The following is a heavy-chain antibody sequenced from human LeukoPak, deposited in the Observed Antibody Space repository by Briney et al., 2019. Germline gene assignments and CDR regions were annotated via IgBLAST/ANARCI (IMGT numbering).Heavy chain of an antibody. D-gene: IGHD1-14*01. CDR3: ARARIDY. CDR2: IKQDGSEK. Sequence: GGSLRLSCAASGFTFSSHWMTWGRQAPGKGLEWVANIKQDGSEKYYVDSVKGRFTISRDNAKNSLYLQMNSLRADDTAVYFCARARIDYWGQGTLVTVSS. J-gene: IGHJ4*02. CDR1: GFTFSSHW. V-gene: IGHV3-7*05.